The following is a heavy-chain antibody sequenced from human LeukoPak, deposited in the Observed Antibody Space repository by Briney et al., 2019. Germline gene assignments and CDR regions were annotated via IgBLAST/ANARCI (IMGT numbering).Heavy chain of an antibody. CDR1: SLTFSSYA. Sequence: GGSPRPSCAASSLTFSSYAMHGVRQAPRKGLERVAVISYDGSNKYYADSVKGRFTISRDNSKNTLYLQMNRLRAEDTAVYYCARNRYGIAESALDYWGQGTLVTVSS. D-gene: IGHD6-13*01. CDR2: ISYDGSNK. V-gene: IGHV3-30*04. J-gene: IGHJ4*02. CDR3: ARNRYGIAESALDY.